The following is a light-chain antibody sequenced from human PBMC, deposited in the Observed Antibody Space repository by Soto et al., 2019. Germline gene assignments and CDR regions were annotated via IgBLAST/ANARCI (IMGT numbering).Light chain of an antibody. CDR2: AVS. J-gene: IGKJ1*01. CDR1: QGVSNY. Sequence: DIQLTQSPSSLSASVRDRVTITCRASQGVSNYLTWYQQKPGEAPKRLIYAVSTLHSGVPSRFSGSGSGTEFTLTISSLQPEDFAIYYCLQHNTFPWTFGQGTRVDI. V-gene: IGKV1-17*01. CDR3: LQHNTFPWT.